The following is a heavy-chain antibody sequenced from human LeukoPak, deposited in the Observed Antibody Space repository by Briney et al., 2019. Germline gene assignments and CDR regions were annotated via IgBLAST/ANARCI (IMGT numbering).Heavy chain of an antibody. CDR3: SRDKSGWW. V-gene: IGHV4-38-2*02. D-gene: IGHD6-19*01. J-gene: IGHJ4*02. Sequence: PAESLSLTCAVSGYSFSADYYWGWLQDPPGKGVEPGGSLYHDWSTHYHPSLKTRVTSSVDRTKDQFSVKLITVTGADPTVYYVSRDKSGWWWGQGTLVTVSS. CDR1: GYSFSADYY. CDR2: LYHDWST.